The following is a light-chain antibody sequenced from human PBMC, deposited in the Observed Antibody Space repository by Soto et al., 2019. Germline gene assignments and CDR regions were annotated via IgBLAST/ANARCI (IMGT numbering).Light chain of an antibody. CDR1: QPISSW. V-gene: IGKV1-5*02. CDR2: DAS. J-gene: IGKJ1*01. CDR3: QQYENYWT. Sequence: DIQMTQSPPTLSASVGDRVTIICRASQPISSWLAWYHQKPGKAPKLLIYDASNLESGVPSRISGGASATDFPTTISSLHPDYFGIYYCQQYENYWTFAQGTKVDIK.